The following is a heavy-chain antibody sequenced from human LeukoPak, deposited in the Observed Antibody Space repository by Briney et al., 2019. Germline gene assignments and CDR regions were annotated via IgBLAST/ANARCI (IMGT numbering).Heavy chain of an antibody. D-gene: IGHD3-16*01. CDR3: AKVGPRSKDYYYMDV. CDR1: GFTFSSYG. CDR2: IRYDGSNK. J-gene: IGHJ6*03. Sequence: PGGSLRLSCAASGFTFSSYGMHWVRQAPGKGLEWVAFIRYDGSNKYYADSVKGRFTISRDNSKNTLYLQMNSLRAEDTAVYYCAKVGPRSKDYYYMDVWGKGTTVTVSS. V-gene: IGHV3-30*02.